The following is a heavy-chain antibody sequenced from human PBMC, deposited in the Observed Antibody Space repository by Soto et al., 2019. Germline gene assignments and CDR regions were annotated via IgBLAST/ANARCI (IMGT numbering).Heavy chain of an antibody. CDR3: ARVLQGDYVWGSDRQEHFYPRDV. CDR2: IYPGDSDT. D-gene: IGHD3-16*02. V-gene: IGHV5-51*01. J-gene: IGHJ6*02. CDR1: GHNFATYW. Sequence: GESLKISCKGSGHNFATYWIAWVRQMPGKGLEWMGIIYPGDSDTTYSPSFQGEVSISADKSTRTVYLQWSSLRASDTAIYYCARVLQGDYVWGSDRQEHFYPRDVWGHGTTVTVS.